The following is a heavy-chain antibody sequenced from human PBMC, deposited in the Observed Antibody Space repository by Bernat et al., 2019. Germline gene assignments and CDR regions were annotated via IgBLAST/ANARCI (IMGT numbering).Heavy chain of an antibody. CDR2: ISGSGGST. D-gene: IGHD1-26*01. V-gene: IGHV3-23*01. Sequence: EVQLLESGGGLVQPGGSLRLSCAASEFTFSSYAMSWVRQAPGKGLEWVSGISGSGGSTYYADSVKGRFTISRDNSKNTLFLQMNSLRAEDTAVYYCATTKVVGATMGEAGWGQEPWSPSPQ. J-gene: IGHJ4*01. CDR3: ATTKVVGATMGEAG. CDR1: EFTFSSYA.